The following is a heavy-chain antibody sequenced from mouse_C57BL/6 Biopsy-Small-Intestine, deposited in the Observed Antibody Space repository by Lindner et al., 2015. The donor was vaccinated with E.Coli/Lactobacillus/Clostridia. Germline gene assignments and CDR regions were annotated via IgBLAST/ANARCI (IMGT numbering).Heavy chain of an antibody. CDR1: GGIFSSYG. CDR3: ARSVVTALWSGFY. CDR2: IIPIYGST. Sequence: SVKVSCKASGGIFSSYGISWVRQAPGQGPEWMGGIIPIYGSTTYAQKFEGRLTITSDMATSTAYMELSGLRSEDTAVYFCARSVVTALWSGFYWGQGTLVTVSS. V-gene: IGHV1-81*01. D-gene: IGHD6-2*01. J-gene: IGHJ4*01.